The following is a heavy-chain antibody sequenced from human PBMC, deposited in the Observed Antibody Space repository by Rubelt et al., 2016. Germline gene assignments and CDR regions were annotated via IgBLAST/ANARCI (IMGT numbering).Heavy chain of an antibody. Sequence: QLRLQESGPGLLKPSETLSLTCTGGSITSNTYYWGWIRQPPGKGLEWIGSIYNSANTYYNPSLKSRVTMSLDTSRNHVSLRLTAVTAADTAVYFCAGHGPKCRMFYFENWGQGTLVTVSS. CDR1: GSITSNTYY. CDR2: IYNSANT. V-gene: IGHV4-39*02. D-gene: IGHD3-10*02. J-gene: IGHJ4*02. CDR3: AGHGPKCRMFYFEN.